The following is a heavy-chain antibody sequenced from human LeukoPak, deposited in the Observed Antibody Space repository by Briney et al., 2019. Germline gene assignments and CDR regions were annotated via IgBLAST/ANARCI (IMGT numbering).Heavy chain of an antibody. CDR3: ARGFLGRNPVY. CDR1: GYTFTGYG. V-gene: IGHV1-8*01. J-gene: IGHJ4*02. CDR2: INPYTGNT. D-gene: IGHD2/OR15-2a*01. Sequence: ASVKVSCKASGYTFTGYGIHWVRQASGHGLEWLGWINPYTGNTDYIEKLQGRVTMTVNTSITTAYMEPRSLRSEDTAVYYCARGFLGRNPVYWGQGTLVTVSS.